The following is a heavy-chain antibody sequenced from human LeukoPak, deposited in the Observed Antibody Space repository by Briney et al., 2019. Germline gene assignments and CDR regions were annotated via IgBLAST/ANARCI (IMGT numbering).Heavy chain of an antibody. J-gene: IGHJ4*02. CDR3: VRAYNREAVTGPTNAPFDY. Sequence: ASVKVSCKASGYTFTGYYMHWVRQAPGQGLEWMGIINPSDGSRSYAQKFQGRVTMTRDTSKSTVYMELSSLRSEDTAAYYCVRAYNREAVTGPTNAPFDYWGQGTLVPVSS. D-gene: IGHD6-19*01. CDR1: GYTFTGYY. V-gene: IGHV1-46*01. CDR2: INPSDGSR.